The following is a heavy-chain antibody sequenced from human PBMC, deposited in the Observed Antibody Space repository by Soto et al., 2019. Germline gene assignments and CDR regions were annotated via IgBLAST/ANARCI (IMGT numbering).Heavy chain of an antibody. V-gene: IGHV3-74*01. CDR1: GFTFSSYW. D-gene: IGHD2-21*01. CDR3: ARIVGYYYYYMDV. J-gene: IGHJ6*03. CDR2: INSDGSST. Sequence: PGGSLRLSCAASGFTFSSYWMHWVRQAPGKGLVWVSRINSDGSSTSYADSVKGRFTISRDNAKNTLYLQMNSLRAEDTAVYYCARIVGYYYYYMDVWGKGTRVTVSS.